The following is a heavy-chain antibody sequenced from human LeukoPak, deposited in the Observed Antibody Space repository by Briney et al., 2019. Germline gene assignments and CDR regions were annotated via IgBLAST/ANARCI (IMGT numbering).Heavy chain of an antibody. CDR3: ARGGNCGGGSCYSDRGWFDP. CDR2: IYYSGST. D-gene: IGHD2-15*01. V-gene: IGHV4-61*05. CDR1: GGSISSISYY. Sequence: SETLSLTCTVSGGSISSISYYWGWIRQPPGKGLEWIGYIYYSGSTNYNPSLKSRVTISIDTSKNQFSLKLSSVTAADTAVYYCARGGNCGGGSCYSDRGWFDPWGQGTLVTVSS. J-gene: IGHJ5*02.